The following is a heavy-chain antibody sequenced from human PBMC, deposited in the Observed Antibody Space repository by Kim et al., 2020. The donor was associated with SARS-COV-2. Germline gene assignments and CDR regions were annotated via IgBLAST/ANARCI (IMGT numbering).Heavy chain of an antibody. Sequence: SETLSLTCAVYGGSFSGYYWSWIRQPPGKGLEWIGEINHSGSTNYNPSLKSRVTISVDTSKNQFSLKLSSVTAADTAVYYCARGIAAARYYYYGMDVWGQGTTVTVSS. CDR1: GGSFSGYY. CDR2: INHSGST. V-gene: IGHV4-34*01. J-gene: IGHJ6*02. CDR3: ARGIAAARYYYYGMDV. D-gene: IGHD6-13*01.